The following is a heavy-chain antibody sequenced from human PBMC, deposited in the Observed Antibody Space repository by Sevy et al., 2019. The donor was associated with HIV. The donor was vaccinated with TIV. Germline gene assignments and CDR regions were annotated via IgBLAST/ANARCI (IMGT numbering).Heavy chain of an antibody. CDR3: AARAVAGNDPLDY. J-gene: IGHJ4*02. CDR2: ISSSSSYI. D-gene: IGHD6-19*01. CDR1: GFTFSSYS. V-gene: IGHV3-21*01. Sequence: GGSLRLSCAASGFTFSSYSMNWVRQAPGKGLEWVSSISSSSSYIYYADSVKGRFTISRDNPKNSLYLQMNSLRAEDTAVYYCAARAVAGNDPLDYWGQGTLVTVS.